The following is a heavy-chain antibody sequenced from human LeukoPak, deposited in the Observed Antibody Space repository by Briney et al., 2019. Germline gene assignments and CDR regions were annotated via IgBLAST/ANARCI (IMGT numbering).Heavy chain of an antibody. D-gene: IGHD6-19*01. Sequence: ASVKVSCKXSGYTFTSYYMHWVRQAPGQGLEWMGIINPSGGSTSYTQKFQGRVTMTRDTSTSTVYMELSSLRSEATAVYYCARAVAARYNWFDPWGQGTLVTVSS. CDR2: INPSGGST. CDR1: GYTFTSYY. J-gene: IGHJ5*02. CDR3: ARAVAARYNWFDP. V-gene: IGHV1-46*03.